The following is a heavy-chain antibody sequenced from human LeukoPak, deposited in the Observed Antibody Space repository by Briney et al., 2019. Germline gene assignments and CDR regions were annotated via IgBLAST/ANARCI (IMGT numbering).Heavy chain of an antibody. Sequence: GGSLRLSCAVSGFTFNSFWMSWVRQAPGKGLEWVANINQDGGEEYYVDSVKGRFTISRDNAKSSLYLQMNSLRAEDTAVYYCARAGYTYVTLYYWGQGTLVTVSS. CDR3: ARAGYTYVTLYY. CDR1: GFTFNSFW. J-gene: IGHJ4*02. V-gene: IGHV3-7*01. CDR2: INQDGGEE. D-gene: IGHD5-18*01.